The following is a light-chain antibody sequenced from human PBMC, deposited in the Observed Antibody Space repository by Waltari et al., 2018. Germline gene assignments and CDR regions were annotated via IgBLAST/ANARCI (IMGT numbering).Light chain of an antibody. CDR3: QQYNTFPWT. CDR1: QSVDVW. Sequence: DIQLTQSPSTLSASVGDRVTITCRASQSVDVWLAWFRYNPGKAPKLLIYKASGLESGVPSRFSGSGSGTEFTLTISSLEPEDFATYYCQQYNTFPWTFGQGTRVEV. V-gene: IGKV1-5*03. J-gene: IGKJ1*01. CDR2: KAS.